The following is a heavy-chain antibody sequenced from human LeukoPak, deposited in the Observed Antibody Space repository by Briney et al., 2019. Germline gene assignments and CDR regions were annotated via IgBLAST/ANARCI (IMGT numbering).Heavy chain of an antibody. D-gene: IGHD6-13*01. CDR3: ARHRRIADFDY. CDR2: SYNNGYIQTTGTA. V-gene: IGHV4-4*09. CDR1: GASITSYY. J-gene: IGHJ4*02. Sequence: PSETLSLTCTVSGASITSYYWSWIRQPPGEGLEWLGYSYNNGYIQTTGTANYNPSLKSRVTISVDTSKNQFSLRLSSVTAADTAMYYCARHRRIADFDYWGQGTLVTVSS.